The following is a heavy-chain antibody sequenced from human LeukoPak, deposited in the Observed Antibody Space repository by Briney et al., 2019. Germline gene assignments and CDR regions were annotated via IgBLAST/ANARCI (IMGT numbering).Heavy chain of an antibody. CDR2: IIPIFGTA. Sequence: GASVKVSCKASGGTFSSYAISWVRQAPGQGLEWMGGIIPIFGTANYAQKFRGRVTITADESTSTAYMELSSLRSEDTAVYYCARDLTIFGVVISIGYWGQGTLVTVSS. CDR1: GGTFSSYA. J-gene: IGHJ4*02. V-gene: IGHV1-69*13. D-gene: IGHD3-3*01. CDR3: ARDLTIFGVVISIGY.